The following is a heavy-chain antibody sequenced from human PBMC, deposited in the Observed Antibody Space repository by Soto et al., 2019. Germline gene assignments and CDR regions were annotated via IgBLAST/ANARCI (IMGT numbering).Heavy chain of an antibody. CDR3: VRDSGNGWKDY. Sequence: QVQLQESGPGLVKPSGTLSLTCAVSGGSISSTNWWNWVRQPPGKGLEWIGEIDHSGSTNYNPSLKSRVTXSXXKPQNCCSLKLSSATAAATAVYYCVRDSGNGWKDYWGRGTLVTVSS. V-gene: IGHV4-4*02. D-gene: IGHD6-19*01. CDR2: IDHSGST. J-gene: IGHJ4*02. CDR1: GGSISSTNW.